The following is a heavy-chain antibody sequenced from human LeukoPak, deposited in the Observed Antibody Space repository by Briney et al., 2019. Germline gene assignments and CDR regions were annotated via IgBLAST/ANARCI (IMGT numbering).Heavy chain of an antibody. CDR1: GITFRSYG. D-gene: IGHD2-15*01. Sequence: EGSLRLSCAASGITFRSYGMHWVRQAPGKGLEWVAFIWYDGSNKYYADSVKGRFTISRDNSRNTLFLQMNSLRAGDTAVYYCATDRATQYFDYWGQGTLVSVSS. J-gene: IGHJ4*02. V-gene: IGHV3-30*02. CDR3: ATDRATQYFDY. CDR2: IWYDGSNK.